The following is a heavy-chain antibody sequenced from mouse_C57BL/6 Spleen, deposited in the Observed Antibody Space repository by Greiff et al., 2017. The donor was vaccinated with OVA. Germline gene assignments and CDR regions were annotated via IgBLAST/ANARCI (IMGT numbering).Heavy chain of an antibody. D-gene: IGHD2-3*01. CDR1: GFTFSDYG. CDR2: ISSGSSTI. J-gene: IGHJ4*01. Sequence: EVMLVESGGGLVKPGGSLKLSCAASGFTFSDYGMHWVRQAPEKGLEWVAYISSGSSTIYYADTVKGRFTISRDNAKNTLFLQMTSLRSEDTAMYYCAGGDGYYGAVDYWGQGTSVTVSS. V-gene: IGHV5-17*01. CDR3: AGGDGYYGAVDY.